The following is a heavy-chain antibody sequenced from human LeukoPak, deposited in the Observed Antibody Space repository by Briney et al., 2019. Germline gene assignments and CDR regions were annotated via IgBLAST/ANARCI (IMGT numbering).Heavy chain of an antibody. CDR3: ARARGSYSFDF. CDR2: ISSSSSTI. V-gene: IGHV3-48*04. CDR1: GFTFSSYS. J-gene: IGHJ4*02. D-gene: IGHD1-26*01. Sequence: QSGGSLRLPCAASGFTFSSYSMNWVRQAPGKGLEWVSYISSSSSTIYYADSVKGRFTISRDNAKNSLYLQMNSLRAEDTAVYYCARARGSYSFDFWGQGTLVTVSS.